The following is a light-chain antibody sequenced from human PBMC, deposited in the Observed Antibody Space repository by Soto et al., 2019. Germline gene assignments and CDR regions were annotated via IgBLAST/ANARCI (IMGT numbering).Light chain of an antibody. V-gene: IGKV1-16*01. CDR1: QDITRN. CDR3: LHYKTYPYA. Sequence: DIQMTQSPSSLIASVGDRVTITCRASQDITRNFAWFQQKPGQAPKSLIYGASNLQSGVPSRFSGSGSGTDFTLTISGLQPEDFATYYCLHYKTYPYAFGGGTKVDIK. J-gene: IGKJ4*01. CDR2: GAS.